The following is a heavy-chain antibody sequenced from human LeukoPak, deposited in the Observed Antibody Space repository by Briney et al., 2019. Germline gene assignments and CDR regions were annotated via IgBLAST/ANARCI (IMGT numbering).Heavy chain of an antibody. CDR2: INPNSGGT. Sequence: ASVKVSCKASGGTFSSYAISWVRQAPGQGLEWMGWINPNSGGTNYAQKFQGRVTMTRDTSISTAYMELSRLRSDDTAVYYCASEVGGYYSTGLDYWGQGTLVTVSS. V-gene: IGHV1-2*02. CDR3: ASEVGGYYSTGLDY. D-gene: IGHD3-22*01. CDR1: GGTFSSYA. J-gene: IGHJ4*02.